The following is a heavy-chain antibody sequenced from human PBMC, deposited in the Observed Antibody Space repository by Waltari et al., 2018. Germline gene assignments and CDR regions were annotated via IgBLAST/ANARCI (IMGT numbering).Heavy chain of an antibody. J-gene: IGHJ5*02. V-gene: IGHV3-23*01. D-gene: IGHD6-13*01. CDR2: ISDNSRST. CDR1: GFTFGTYA. CDR3: AKRAYSSSWFWFDP. Sequence: EVQLLESGGGLVQPGGSLRLSCAASGFTFGTYAMSWVRQGLGKGLEWFSAISDNSRSTYYADSVKGRFTISRDNSKNALYLQMNSLRAEDTAIYYCAKRAYSSSWFWFDPWGQGTLVTVSS.